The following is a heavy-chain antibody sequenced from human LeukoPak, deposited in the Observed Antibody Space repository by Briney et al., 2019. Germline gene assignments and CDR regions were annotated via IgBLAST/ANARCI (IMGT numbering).Heavy chain of an antibody. D-gene: IGHD2-15*01. Sequence: PSETLSLTCTVSGCSISSGGYYWSWIRQHPGKGLEWIGYIYYSGSTYYNPSLKSRVTISVDTSKNQFSLKLSSVTAADTAVYYCARATGWVVVAAHLDLQQYYFDYWGQGTLVTVSS. CDR1: GCSISSGGYY. V-gene: IGHV4-31*03. CDR3: ARATGWVVVAAHLDLQQYYFDY. CDR2: IYYSGST. J-gene: IGHJ4*02.